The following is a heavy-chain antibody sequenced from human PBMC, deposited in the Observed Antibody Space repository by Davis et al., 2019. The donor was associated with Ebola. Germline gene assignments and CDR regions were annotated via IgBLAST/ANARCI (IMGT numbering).Heavy chain of an antibody. CDR2: IYYSGST. V-gene: IGHV4-59*01. CDR3: ARVADYYDSSGYYYYYYYYGMGV. Sequence: MPSETLSLTCTVPGTSISTYYWSWNRQPRRKRVEWIGYIYYSGSTNYKLCRKSRVTISVDTSKNQFSLKLSSVTAADTAVYYCARVADYYDSSGYYYYYYYYGMGVWGRGATVTVSS. D-gene: IGHD3-22*01. J-gene: IGHJ6*02. CDR1: GTSISTYY.